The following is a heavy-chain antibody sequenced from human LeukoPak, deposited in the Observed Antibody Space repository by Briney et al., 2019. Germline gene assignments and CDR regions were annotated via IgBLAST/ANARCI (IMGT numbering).Heavy chain of an antibody. CDR2: LKQDGSEK. V-gene: IGHV3-7*01. D-gene: IGHD5-18*01. Sequence: GGSLRLSCAASGFTFSSYWMSWVRQAPGKGLEWVANLKQDGSEKYYVDSVKGRFTISRDNAKNSLYLQMNSLRAEDTAVYYCARVDTPMAGDAFDIWGQGTMVTVSS. J-gene: IGHJ3*02. CDR3: ARVDTPMAGDAFDI. CDR1: GFTFSSYW.